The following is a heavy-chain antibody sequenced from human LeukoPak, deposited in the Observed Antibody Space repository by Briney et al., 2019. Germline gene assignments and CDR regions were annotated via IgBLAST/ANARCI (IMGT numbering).Heavy chain of an antibody. D-gene: IGHD3-9*01. V-gene: IGHV4-34*01. CDR3: ARGTVLRYFDWLPRFDY. J-gene: IGHJ4*02. Sequence: PSETLSLTCAVYGGSFSGYYWSWIRQPPGKGLEWIGEINHSGSTNYNPSLKSRVTISVDTSKNQFSLELSSVTAADTAVYYCARGTVLRYFDWLPRFDYWGQGTLVTVSS. CDR1: GGSFSGYY. CDR2: INHSGST.